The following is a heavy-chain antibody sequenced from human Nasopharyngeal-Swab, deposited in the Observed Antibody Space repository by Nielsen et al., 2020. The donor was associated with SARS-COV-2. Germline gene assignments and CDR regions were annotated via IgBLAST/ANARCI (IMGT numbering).Heavy chain of an antibody. Sequence: ASVQVSCKASGYTFTSYGISWVRQAPGQGLEWMGWISAYNGNTNYAQKLQGRVTMTTDTSTSTAYMELRSLRAEDTAVYYCASLTYYYDSSGLDYWGQGTLVTVSS. CDR2: ISAYNGNT. D-gene: IGHD3-22*01. CDR3: ASLTYYYDSSGLDY. CDR1: GYTFTSYG. J-gene: IGHJ4*02. V-gene: IGHV1-18*01.